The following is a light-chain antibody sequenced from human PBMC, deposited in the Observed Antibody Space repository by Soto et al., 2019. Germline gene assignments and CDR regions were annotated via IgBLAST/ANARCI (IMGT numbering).Light chain of an antibody. V-gene: IGLV2-8*01. Sequence: QSALTQPPSASGSPGQSVTISCTGTSSDVGGYNYVSWYQQHPGKAPQLVIYGVNKRASGVPDRFSGSKSGNTASLTVSGLQAEDEADYYCSSYAGSNILYVLGTWTKLTVL. J-gene: IGLJ1*01. CDR2: GVN. CDR3: SSYAGSNILYV. CDR1: SSDVGGYNY.